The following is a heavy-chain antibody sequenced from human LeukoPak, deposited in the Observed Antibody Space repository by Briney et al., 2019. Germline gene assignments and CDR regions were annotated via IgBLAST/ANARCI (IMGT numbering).Heavy chain of an antibody. J-gene: IGHJ5*02. V-gene: IGHV4-61*05. D-gene: IGHD5-12*01. CDR1: GDSISSSSYY. CDR2: IYYSGST. Sequence: SETLSLICTVSGDSISSSSYYWGWIRQPPGKGLEWIGYIYYSGSTNYNPSLKSRVTISVDTSKNQFSLKLSSVTAADTAVYYCARVEGGYGAPNWFDPWGQGTLVTVSS. CDR3: ARVEGGYGAPNWFDP.